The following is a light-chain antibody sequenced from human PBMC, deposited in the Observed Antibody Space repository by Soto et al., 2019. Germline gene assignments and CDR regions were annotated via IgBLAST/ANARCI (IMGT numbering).Light chain of an antibody. J-gene: IGLJ3*02. V-gene: IGLV2-14*01. CDR2: DVS. CDR1: SSDVGGYNY. Sequence: ALTQPASVSGSPGQSITISCTGTSSDVGGYNYVSWYQQHPGKAPKLMIYDVSNRPSGVSNRFSGSKSGNTASLTISGLQAEDEADYYCSSYTSSSTLDWVFGGGTKLTVL. CDR3: SSYTSSSTLDWV.